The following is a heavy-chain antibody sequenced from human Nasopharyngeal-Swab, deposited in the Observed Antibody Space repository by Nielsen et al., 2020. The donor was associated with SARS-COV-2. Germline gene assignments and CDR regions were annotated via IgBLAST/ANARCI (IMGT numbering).Heavy chain of an antibody. Sequence: GESLQISCAASGFTFSSYGMHWVRQAPGKGLEWVAVISYDGSNKYYADSVKGRFTISRDNSKNTLYLQMNSLRAEDTAVYYCAKAGAGSWYGDYWGQGTLVTVSS. CDR2: ISYDGSNK. V-gene: IGHV3-30*18. D-gene: IGHD6-13*01. J-gene: IGHJ4*02. CDR3: AKAGAGSWYGDY. CDR1: GFTFSSYG.